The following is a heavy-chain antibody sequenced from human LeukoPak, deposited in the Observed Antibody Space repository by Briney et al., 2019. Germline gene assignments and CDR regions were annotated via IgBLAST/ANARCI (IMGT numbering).Heavy chain of an antibody. CDR2: INAYNGNT. V-gene: IGHV1-18*01. D-gene: IGHD6-13*01. CDR1: GYTFTSYI. CDR3: ARDRHIAAAVYYYYMDV. J-gene: IGHJ6*03. Sequence: ASVKVSCKASGYTFTSYIISWVLQAPGQGLEWMGWINAYNGNTDYAQRVQGRVTMTTDTSTSTAYMELGSLRSDDTAVYYCARDRHIAAAVYYYYMDVWGKGTPVTVSS.